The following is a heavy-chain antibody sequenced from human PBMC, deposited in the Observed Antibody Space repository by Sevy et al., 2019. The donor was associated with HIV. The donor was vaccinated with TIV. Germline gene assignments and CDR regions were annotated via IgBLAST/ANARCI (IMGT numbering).Heavy chain of an antibody. J-gene: IGHJ4*02. V-gene: IGHV3-7*01. CDR3: VRAIAADGSF. D-gene: IGHD6-13*01. CDR1: GFTLNSYW. CDR2: IKQDGSVK. Sequence: GGSLRLSCVASGFTLNSYWMSWVRQAPGKGLEWVANIKQDGSVKYYVDSVKGHFTISRDNARNSLYLQMNSLRVEDTALYYCVRAIAADGSFWGQGTLVTVSS.